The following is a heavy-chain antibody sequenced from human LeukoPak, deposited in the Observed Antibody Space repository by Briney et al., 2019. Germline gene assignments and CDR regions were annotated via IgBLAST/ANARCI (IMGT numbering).Heavy chain of an antibody. V-gene: IGHV3-49*03. CDR3: TRDVVVVVPAAPYGMDV. D-gene: IGHD2-2*01. CDR2: IRSKAYGGTT. CDR1: GFTFGDYA. J-gene: IGHJ6*02. Sequence: GGSLRLSCTASGFTFGDYAMSWFRQAPGKGLEWVGFIRSKAYGGTTEYAAFVKGRFTISRDDSKSIAYLQMNSLKTEDTAVYYCTRDVVVVVPAAPYGMDVWGQGTTVTVSS.